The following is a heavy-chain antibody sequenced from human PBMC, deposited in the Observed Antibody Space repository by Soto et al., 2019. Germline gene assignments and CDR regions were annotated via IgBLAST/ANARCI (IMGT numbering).Heavy chain of an antibody. Sequence: GGSLRLSCAASGFTFSSYDMHWVRQATGKGLEWVSAIGTAGDPYYPGSVKGRFTISRENAKNSLYLQMNSLRAGDTAVYYCARDDGYCSSTSCYKSSGLDYWGQGTLVTVSS. J-gene: IGHJ4*02. CDR3: ARDDGYCSSTSCYKSSGLDY. CDR1: GFTFSSYD. CDR2: IGTAGDP. D-gene: IGHD2-2*03. V-gene: IGHV3-13*05.